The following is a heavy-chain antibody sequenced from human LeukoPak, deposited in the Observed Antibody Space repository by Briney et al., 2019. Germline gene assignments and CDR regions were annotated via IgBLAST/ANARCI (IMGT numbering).Heavy chain of an antibody. D-gene: IGHD3-10*01. CDR2: IYPDDSYT. V-gene: IGHV5-51*01. Sequence: GESLKISCKGSGYSFTSFWIGWVRQMPGKGLEWMGIIYPDDSYTTYSPSFQGQVTISADKSISTAYLQWSSLKASDTAMYYCARSEQSYYYGSGSRYYYYYYYMDVWGKGTTVTVSS. J-gene: IGHJ6*03. CDR3: ARSEQSYYYGSGSRYYYYYYYMDV. CDR1: GYSFTSFW.